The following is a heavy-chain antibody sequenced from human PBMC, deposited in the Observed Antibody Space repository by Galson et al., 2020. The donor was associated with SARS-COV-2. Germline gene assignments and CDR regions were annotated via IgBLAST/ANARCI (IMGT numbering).Heavy chain of an antibody. Sequence: SQTLSLTCAVPGGSVSSGAFSWSWFRQPPGKGLEWIGYIYDSANTYYNPSLKSRVSISVDRSKNQFSLNLSSVTAADTAVYYCARGQQTELLTPFDFWGQGTLVTVSS. D-gene: IGHD1-26*01. J-gene: IGHJ4*02. V-gene: IGHV4-30-2*01. CDR1: GGSVSSGAFS. CDR3: ARGQQTELLTPFDF. CDR2: IYDSANT.